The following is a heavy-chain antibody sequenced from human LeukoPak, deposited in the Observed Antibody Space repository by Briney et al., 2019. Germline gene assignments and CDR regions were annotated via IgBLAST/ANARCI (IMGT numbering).Heavy chain of an antibody. J-gene: IGHJ6*03. CDR2: IIPIFGTA. V-gene: IGHV1-69*06. CDR3: ARAAAYSIASSYYYMDV. Sequence: SVKVSCKASGGTFSSYAISWVRQAPGQGLEWMGGIIPIFGTANYAQKFQGRVTITADKSTSTAYMELGSLRSEDTAVYYCARAAAYSIASSYYYMDVWGKGTTVTVSS. CDR1: GGTFSSYA. D-gene: IGHD4-11*01.